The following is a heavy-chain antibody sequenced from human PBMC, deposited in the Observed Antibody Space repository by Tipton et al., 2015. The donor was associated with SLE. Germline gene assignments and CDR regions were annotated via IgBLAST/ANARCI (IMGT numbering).Heavy chain of an antibody. J-gene: IGHJ4*02. D-gene: IGHD1-1*01. CDR2: ISPHNGKT. Sequence: QLVQSGAEVKKPGASLKVSCRASDNAFASYGFTWVRQAPGQGLNWMGWISPHNGKTNYVQKFQGRVTMTAETSTSTVYMELRSLRSDDTAVYFCARTYNYAGFDYWGQGTLVTVSS. CDR1: DNAFASYG. V-gene: IGHV1-18*04. CDR3: ARTYNYAGFDY.